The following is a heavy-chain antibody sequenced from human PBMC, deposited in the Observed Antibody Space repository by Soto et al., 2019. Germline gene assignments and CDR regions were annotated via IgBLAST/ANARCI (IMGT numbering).Heavy chain of an antibody. Sequence: EVQLLESGGGLVQPGGSLRLSCAASGFTFSSYAMSWVRQAPGKGLEWVSAISGSGGSTYYADSVKGRFTISRDNSKNTLCLQMNSRRAEDTAVYYCAKALHISSWTPGGWFDPWGQVTLVTVSS. J-gene: IGHJ5*02. V-gene: IGHV3-23*01. CDR1: GFTFSSYA. D-gene: IGHD6-13*01. CDR3: AKALHISSWTPGGWFDP. CDR2: ISGSGGST.